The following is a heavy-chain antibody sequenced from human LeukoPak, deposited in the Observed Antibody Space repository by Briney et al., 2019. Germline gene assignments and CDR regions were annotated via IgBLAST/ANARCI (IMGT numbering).Heavy chain of an antibody. CDR3: ARDREPHDFWSGYHDY. V-gene: IGHV3-48*01. CDR1: GFTFSSYG. Sequence: HPGGSLRLSCAASGFTFSSYGMSWVRQAPGKGLEWVSYITSSSTIYYADSVKGRFTISRDNAKNSLYLQMNSLRAEDTAVYYCARDREPHDFWSGYHDYWGQGTLVTVSS. D-gene: IGHD3-3*01. J-gene: IGHJ4*02. CDR2: ITSSSTI.